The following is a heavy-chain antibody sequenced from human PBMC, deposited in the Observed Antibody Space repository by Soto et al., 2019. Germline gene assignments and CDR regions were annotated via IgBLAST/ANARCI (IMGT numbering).Heavy chain of an antibody. Sequence: PSETLSLTCPVAGGSISSSYWSLLRPHTGKGLEWIGYMYKTGSTVYNPSLKSRVTISVDTSKNQFYLKVNSVTAADTAVYYCARDLWGYCGTDCYPLDVWGQGTTVTVSS. CDR3: ARDLWGYCGTDCYPLDV. CDR1: GGSISSSY. J-gene: IGHJ6*02. V-gene: IGHV4-59*01. CDR2: MYKTGST. D-gene: IGHD2-21*02.